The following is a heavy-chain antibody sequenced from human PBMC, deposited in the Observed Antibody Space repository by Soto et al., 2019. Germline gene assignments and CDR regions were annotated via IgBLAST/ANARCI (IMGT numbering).Heavy chain of an antibody. J-gene: IGHJ6*03. CDR1: GGSISSSSYY. V-gene: IGHV4-39*01. D-gene: IGHD2-15*01. CDR2: IYYSGST. CDR3: ARVGYCSGGSCYSLGYYYYYMDV. Sequence: PSETLALTCTVSGGSISSSSYYWGWIRQPPGKGLEWIGSIYYSGSTYYNPSLKSRVTISVDTSKNQFSLKLSSVTAADTAVYYCARVGYCSGGSCYSLGYYYYYMDVWGKGTTVTVSS.